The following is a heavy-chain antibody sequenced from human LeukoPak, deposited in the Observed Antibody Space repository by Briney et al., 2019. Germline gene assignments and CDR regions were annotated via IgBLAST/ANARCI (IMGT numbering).Heavy chain of an antibody. V-gene: IGHV3-9*01. Sequence: GRSLRLSCAASGFTFDDYAMHWVRQAPGKGLEWVSGISWNSGSIGYADSVKGRFTISRDNAKNSLYLQMNSLRAEDTALYYCAKPPRRYSYGSEYFQHWGQATLVTVSS. J-gene: IGHJ1*01. D-gene: IGHD5-18*01. CDR2: ISWNSGSI. CDR1: GFTFDDYA. CDR3: AKPPRRYSYGSEYFQH.